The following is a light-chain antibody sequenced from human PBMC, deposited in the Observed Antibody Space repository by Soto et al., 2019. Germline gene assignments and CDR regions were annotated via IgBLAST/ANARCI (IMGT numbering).Light chain of an antibody. CDR1: QHISTY. J-gene: IGKJ1*01. V-gene: IGKV1-39*01. CDR2: AAS. CDR3: EQTSTIPRT. Sequence: DIQMTHSPSSRSASVRDRVTLSCRSSQHISTYLHWYQHKPGKAPKLLVYAASTLQSGVPSRFSGSGSGTDFRLTISSLQPEDFGTYYCEQTSTIPRTFGQGTKV.